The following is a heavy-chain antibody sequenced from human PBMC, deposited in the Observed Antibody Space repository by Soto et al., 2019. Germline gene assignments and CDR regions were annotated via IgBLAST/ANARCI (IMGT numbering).Heavy chain of an antibody. J-gene: IGHJ2*01. CDR2: ISGSGGST. CDR1: GFTFSSYA. CDR3: AKDLGDGVNYWYFAL. Sequence: GGSLRLSCAASGFTFSSYAMSWVRQAPGKGLEWVSAISGSGGSTYYADSVKGRFTISRDNSKNTLYLQMNSLRAEDTAVYYCAKDLGDGVNYWYFALWGRGTLVTVSS. V-gene: IGHV3-23*01. D-gene: IGHD3-10*01.